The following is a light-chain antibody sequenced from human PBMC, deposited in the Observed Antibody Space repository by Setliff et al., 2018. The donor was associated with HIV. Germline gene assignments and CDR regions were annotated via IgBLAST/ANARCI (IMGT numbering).Light chain of an antibody. CDR3: SSYTSSNTQV. CDR1: NSDVGGYNY. J-gene: IGLJ1*01. CDR2: EVT. Sequence: QSVLAQPASVSGPPGQSITISCTGTNSDVGGYNYVSWYQQHPGKVPKLMIYEVTNRPSGVSNRFSGSKSDTTASLTISGLQAGDEADYYCSSYTSSNTQVFGTGTKVTVL. V-gene: IGLV2-14*01.